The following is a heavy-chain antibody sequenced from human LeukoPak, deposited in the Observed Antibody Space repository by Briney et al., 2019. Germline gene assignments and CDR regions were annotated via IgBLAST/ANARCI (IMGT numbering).Heavy chain of an antibody. CDR3: AKDWGKHLERVLYYFDY. V-gene: IGHV3-30*18. D-gene: IGHD1-1*01. Sequence: GGSLRLSCAASGFTFSSYGMHWVCQAPGKGLEWVAVISYDGSNKYYADSVKGRFTISRDNSKNTLYLQMNSLRAEDTAVYYCAKDWGKHLERVLYYFDYWGQGTLVTVSS. J-gene: IGHJ4*02. CDR1: GFTFSSYG. CDR2: ISYDGSNK.